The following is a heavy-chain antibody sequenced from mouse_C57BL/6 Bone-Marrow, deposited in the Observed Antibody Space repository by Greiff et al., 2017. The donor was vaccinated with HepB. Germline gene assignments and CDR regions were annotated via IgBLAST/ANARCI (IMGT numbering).Heavy chain of an antibody. V-gene: IGHV5-17*01. D-gene: IGHD1-1*01. Sequence: EVMLVESGGGLVKPGGSLKLSCAASGFTFSDYGMHWVRQAPEKELEWVAYISSGSSTIYYADTVKGRFTISRDNAKNTLFLQMTSLRSEDTAMYYCARGPDYYGSSPWYFDVWGTGTTVTVSS. CDR1: GFTFSDYG. CDR2: ISSGSSTI. CDR3: ARGPDYYGSSPWYFDV. J-gene: IGHJ1*03.